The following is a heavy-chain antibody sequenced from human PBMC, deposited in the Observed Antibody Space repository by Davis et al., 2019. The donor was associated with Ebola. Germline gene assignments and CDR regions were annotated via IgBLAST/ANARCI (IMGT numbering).Heavy chain of an antibody. CDR3: ARDMNTAMVLYDYGLDV. D-gene: IGHD5-18*01. CDR1: GFTFSHYS. J-gene: IGHJ6*04. Sequence: GGSLRLSCAASGFTFSHYSMNWVRQAPGKGLEWVSSISSSSSYIYYADSVKGRFTISRDNAKNSLYLQMNSLRAEDTAVYYCARDMNTAMVLYDYGLDVWGKGTTVTVSS. V-gene: IGHV3-21*01. CDR2: ISSSSSYI.